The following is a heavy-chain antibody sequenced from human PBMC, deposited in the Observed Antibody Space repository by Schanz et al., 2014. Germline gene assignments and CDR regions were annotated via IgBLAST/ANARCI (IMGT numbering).Heavy chain of an antibody. V-gene: IGHV1-3*01. Sequence: VQLVQSGAEVKRPGASVRVSCTASGYTFTSYDINWVRQAPGQGLEWMGWINVGNGNMKYSQKFQGRVTITRDTLASTAYMEVSSLRSEDTAVYYCARSGSSNWYFFDYWGQGTLVTVSS. D-gene: IGHD6-13*01. CDR1: GYTFTSYD. CDR3: ARSGSSNWYFFDY. CDR2: INVGNGNM. J-gene: IGHJ4*02.